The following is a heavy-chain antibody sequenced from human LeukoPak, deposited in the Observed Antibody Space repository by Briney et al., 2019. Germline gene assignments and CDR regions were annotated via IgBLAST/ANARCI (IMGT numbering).Heavy chain of an antibody. J-gene: IGHJ6*03. V-gene: IGHV3-7*01. CDR2: IKQDGSEK. Sequence: GGSLRLSCAASGFTLSSYWMGWVRQAPGKGLERVANIKQDGSEKHYVDSVKGRFTISRDNAKNSLYLQMNSLRAEDTAVYYCARPPWGYQQHYYMDVWGKGTTVTVSS. CDR3: ARPPWGYQQHYYMDV. D-gene: IGHD2-2*01. CDR1: GFTLSSYW.